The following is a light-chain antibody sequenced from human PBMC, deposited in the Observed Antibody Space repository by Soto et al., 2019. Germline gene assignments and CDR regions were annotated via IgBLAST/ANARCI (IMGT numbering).Light chain of an antibody. CDR1: KGISSW. J-gene: IGKJ5*01. V-gene: IGKV1-12*01. Sequence: DIQMPQSPSYVSASVGARVTITCRASKGISSWLAWYQQKPGKAPKLLIYAASSLQSGVPSRFSGSGSGTDFTLTISSLEPEDFAVYYCKQRSNWPITFGKGKRLEIK. CDR3: KQRSNWPIT. CDR2: AAS.